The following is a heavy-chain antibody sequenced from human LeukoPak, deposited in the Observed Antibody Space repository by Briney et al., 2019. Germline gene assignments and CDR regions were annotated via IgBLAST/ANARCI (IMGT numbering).Heavy chain of an antibody. CDR1: GITFSSYA. D-gene: IGHD5-24*01. CDR2: ISSNGGST. J-gene: IGHJ4*02. CDR3: ARAGRDGMRYYFDY. Sequence: PGGSLRLSCAASGITFSSYAMHWVRQAPGKGLEYVSAISSNGGSTYYANSVKGRFTISRDNSKNTLYLQMGSLRAEDMAVYYCARAGRDGMRYYFDYWGQGTLVTVSS. V-gene: IGHV3-64*01.